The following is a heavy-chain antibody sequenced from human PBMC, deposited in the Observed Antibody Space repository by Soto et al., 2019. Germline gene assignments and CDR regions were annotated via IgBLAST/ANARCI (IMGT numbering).Heavy chain of an antibody. V-gene: IGHV3-30*18. D-gene: IGHD6-19*01. Sequence: QVQLVESGGGVVQPGRSLRLSCAASGFTFSSYGMHWVRQAPGKGLEWVAVISYDGSNKYYADSVKGRFTISRDNSKNTLYLQMNCLRAEDTAVYYCAKDWEIAVAVPFDYWGQGTLVTVSS. CDR1: GFTFSSYG. CDR2: ISYDGSNK. CDR3: AKDWEIAVAVPFDY. J-gene: IGHJ4*02.